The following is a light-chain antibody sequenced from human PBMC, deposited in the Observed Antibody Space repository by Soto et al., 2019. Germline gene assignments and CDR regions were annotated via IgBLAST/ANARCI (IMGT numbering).Light chain of an antibody. Sequence: EIVMTQSPATLSVSPGERATLSCRASQSVSSNLAWYQQKPGQAPRLLIYDASNRATGIPARFSGSGSGTDFTLTIGSLEPEDFAVYYCQQRSNWPPITFGQGTKVDIK. V-gene: IGKV3-11*01. CDR2: DAS. CDR1: QSVSSN. J-gene: IGKJ1*01. CDR3: QQRSNWPPIT.